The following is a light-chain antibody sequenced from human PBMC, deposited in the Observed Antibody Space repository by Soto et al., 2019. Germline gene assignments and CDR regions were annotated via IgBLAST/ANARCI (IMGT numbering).Light chain of an antibody. Sequence: DIQMTQSPSSVSASVGDRVTITCWASQGISSWLAWYQQKPGKAPKLLIYAASSLQSGVPSRLSGSGSGKEFTLIISSLQTDDSATYYCQQYTNTNNPWMFGQGTKVDIK. CDR2: AAS. CDR3: QQYTNTNNPWM. J-gene: IGKJ1*01. V-gene: IGKV1-12*01. CDR1: QGISSW.